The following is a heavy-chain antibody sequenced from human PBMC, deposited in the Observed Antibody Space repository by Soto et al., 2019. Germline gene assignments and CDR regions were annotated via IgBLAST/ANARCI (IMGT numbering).Heavy chain of an antibody. CDR3: ARDLPLARWVGGMDV. J-gene: IGHJ6*02. D-gene: IGHD1-26*01. CDR2: IVGGTTII. CDR1: GFTFSDYS. Sequence: EVQLEEFGGGLVQPGGSLRLSCAASGFTFSDYSMNWVRQAPGKGLEWVSYIVGGTTIIYYADSVKGRFTTSRENAKNLVYLQMNSLRDEDTAVYYCARDLPLARWVGGMDVWGQGTTVTVSS. V-gene: IGHV3-48*02.